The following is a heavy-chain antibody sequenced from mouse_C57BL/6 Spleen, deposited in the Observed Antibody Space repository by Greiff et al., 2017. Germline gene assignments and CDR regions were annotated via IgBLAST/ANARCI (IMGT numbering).Heavy chain of an antibody. CDR3: ARSGYYSSSYAMDY. V-gene: IGHV1-76*01. Sequence: QVQLQQSGAELVRPGASVKLSCKASGYTFTDYYINWVKQRPGQGLEWIARIYPGSGNTYYNEKFKGKATLTAEKSSSTAYMQLSSLTSEDSAVYFCARSGYYSSSYAMDYWGQGTSVTVSS. D-gene: IGHD1-1*01. J-gene: IGHJ4*01. CDR2: IYPGSGNT. CDR1: GYTFTDYY.